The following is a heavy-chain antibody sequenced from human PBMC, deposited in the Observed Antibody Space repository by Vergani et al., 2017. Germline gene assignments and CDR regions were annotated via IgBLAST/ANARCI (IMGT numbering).Heavy chain of an antibody. Sequence: QVQLQESGPGLVKPSETLSLTCTVSGGSISSSSYYWGWIRQPPGKGLEWLGSIYYSGSTYYNPSLKSRVTISVDTSKNKFSLKLSSVTAADTAVYYCARVYSSVWYHYFDYWGQGTLVTVSS. D-gene: IGHD6-19*01. V-gene: IGHV4-39*01. CDR1: GGSISSSSYY. CDR3: ARVYSSVWYHYFDY. J-gene: IGHJ4*02. CDR2: IYYSGST.